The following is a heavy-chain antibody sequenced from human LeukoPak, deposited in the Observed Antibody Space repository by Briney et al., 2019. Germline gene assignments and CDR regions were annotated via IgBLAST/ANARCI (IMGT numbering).Heavy chain of an antibody. CDR3: ARVYYYYMDV. J-gene: IGHJ6*03. CDR2: IYTSGST. Sequence: SQTLSLTCTVSGGSISSGSYYWSWIRQPAGKGLEWIGRIYTSGSTNYNPSLKSRVTISVDTSKNQFSLKLSSVTAADTAVYYCARVYYYYMDVWGKGTTVTVSS. V-gene: IGHV4-61*02. CDR1: GGSISSGSYY.